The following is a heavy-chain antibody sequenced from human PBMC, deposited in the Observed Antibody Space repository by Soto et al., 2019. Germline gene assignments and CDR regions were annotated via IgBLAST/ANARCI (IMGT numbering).Heavy chain of an antibody. CDR2: ISGSGGST. J-gene: IGHJ4*02. D-gene: IGHD3-3*01. V-gene: IGHV3-23*01. CDR3: AKTESRFGVVITDFDY. CDR1: GFTFSSYA. Sequence: GGSLRLSCAASGFTFSSYAMSWVRQAPGKGLEWVSAISGSGGSTYYADSVKGRFTISRDNSKNTLYLQMNSLRAEDTAVYYCAKTESRFGVVITDFDYWGQGTLVTVSS.